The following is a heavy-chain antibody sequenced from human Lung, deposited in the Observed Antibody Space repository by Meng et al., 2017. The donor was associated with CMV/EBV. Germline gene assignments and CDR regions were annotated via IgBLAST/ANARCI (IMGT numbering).Heavy chain of an antibody. CDR3: ARGSLGLGAMGQLDY. CDR2: IYYSGST. J-gene: IGHJ4*02. Sequence: SETLSLXCTVSGGSISSSSYYWGWIRQPPGKGLEWIGSIYYSGSTYYNPSLKSRVTISVDTSKNQFSLKLSSVTAADTAVYYCARGSLGLGAMGQLDYWGGGXLVTVSS. V-gene: IGHV4-39*07. CDR1: GGSISSSSYY. D-gene: IGHD1-26*01.